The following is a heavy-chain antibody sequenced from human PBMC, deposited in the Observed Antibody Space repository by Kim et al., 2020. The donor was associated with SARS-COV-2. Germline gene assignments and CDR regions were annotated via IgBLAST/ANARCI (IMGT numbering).Heavy chain of an antibody. D-gene: IGHD5-18*01. CDR2: IIPIFGTA. CDR3: ARDQRRGYSHVPGASPFDY. CDR1: GGTFSSYA. Sequence: SVKVSCKASGGTFSSYAISWVRQAPGQGLEWMGGIIPIFGTANYAQKFQGRVTITADESTSTAYMELSSLRSEDTAVYYCARDQRRGYSHVPGASPFDYWGQGTLVTVSS. J-gene: IGHJ4*02. V-gene: IGHV1-69*13.